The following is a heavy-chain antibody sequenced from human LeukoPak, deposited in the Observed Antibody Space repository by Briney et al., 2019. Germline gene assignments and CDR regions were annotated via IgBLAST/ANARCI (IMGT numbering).Heavy chain of an antibody. CDR1: GYSLTDFS. D-gene: IGHD6-13*01. J-gene: IGHJ4*01. V-gene: IGHV1-24*01. CDR3: TAGVAVSRWYYFDY. Sequence: GASVKVSCKFSGYSLTDFSINWVRQAPGKGFEWMVGFAPEDGERIYAQKFQGRVTMTEDTSADTAYMELSSLKSEDTAVYFCTAGVAVSRWYYFDYWGQGTLVTVSS. CDR2: FAPEDGER.